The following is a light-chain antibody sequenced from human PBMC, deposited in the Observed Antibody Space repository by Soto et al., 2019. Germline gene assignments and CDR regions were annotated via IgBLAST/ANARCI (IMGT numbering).Light chain of an antibody. CDR3: QQYSSSRT. CDR2: GAS. CDR1: QSVTSNY. Sequence: EIVLTQSPGTLSLSPVERATLSCMASQSVTSNYLAWHQHKPGQAPRLLIFGASSRATGIPDRFSGSGSGTDFTLTISRLEPEDFAVYYCQQYSSSRTFGQGTKVDIK. V-gene: IGKV3-20*01. J-gene: IGKJ1*01.